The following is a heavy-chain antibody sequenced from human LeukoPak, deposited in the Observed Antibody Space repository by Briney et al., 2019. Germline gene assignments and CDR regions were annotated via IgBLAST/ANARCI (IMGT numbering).Heavy chain of an antibody. CDR3: ARDRVPNYYDSSGYYSSDY. CDR1: GYTFTSYG. CDR2: ISAYNGNT. D-gene: IGHD3-22*01. Sequence: ASVNVSCTASGYTFTSYGISWVRQAPGQGLEWMGWISAYNGNTNYAQKLQGRVTMTTDTSTSTAYMELRSLRSDDTAVYYCARDRVPNYYDSSGYYSSDYWGQGTLVTVSS. J-gene: IGHJ4*02. V-gene: IGHV1-18*01.